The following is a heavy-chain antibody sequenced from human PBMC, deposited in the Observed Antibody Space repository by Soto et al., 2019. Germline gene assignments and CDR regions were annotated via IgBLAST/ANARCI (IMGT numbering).Heavy chain of an antibody. J-gene: IGHJ5*02. D-gene: IGHD6-13*01. CDR2: ISAYNGNT. CDR3: ARRWAGIAAAGTPYNWFDP. V-gene: IGHV1-18*01. Sequence: QVQLVQSGAEVKKPGASVKVSCKASGYTFTSYGISWVRQAPGQGFEWMGWISAYNGNTNYAQKHQGRVTMTTDTSPSTPYRGLRSLISDDTAVYYCARRWAGIAAAGTPYNWFDPWGQGTLVTVSS. CDR1: GYTFTSYG.